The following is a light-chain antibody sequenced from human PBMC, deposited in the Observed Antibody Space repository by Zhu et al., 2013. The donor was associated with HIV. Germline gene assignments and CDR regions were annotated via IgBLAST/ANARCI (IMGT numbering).Light chain of an antibody. CDR1: SSNIGSNT. CDR2: STV. Sequence: QSVLTQPPSASGTPGQRVTISCSGSSSNIGSNTVTWYQQLPGTAPKLLIFSTVQRPSAIPDRFSGSKSGTSASLAISGLQSEDEADYYCAAWDGSLNVGVFGGGTKLTV. V-gene: IGLV1-44*01. CDR3: AAWDGSLNVGV. J-gene: IGLJ3*02.